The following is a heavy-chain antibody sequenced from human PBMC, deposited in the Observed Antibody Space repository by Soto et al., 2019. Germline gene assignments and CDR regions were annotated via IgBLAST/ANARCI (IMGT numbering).Heavy chain of an antibody. J-gene: IGHJ4*02. CDR3: ANRDGAAAGIISYFDY. CDR1: GFTFSSYA. D-gene: IGHD6-13*01. CDR2: ISGSGGST. V-gene: IGHV3-23*01. Sequence: GGSLRLSCAASGFTFSSYAMSWVRQAPGKGLEWVSAISGSGGSTYYADSVKGRFTISRDNSKNTLYLQMNSLRAEDTAVYYCANRDGAAAGIISYFDYWGQGTLVTVSS.